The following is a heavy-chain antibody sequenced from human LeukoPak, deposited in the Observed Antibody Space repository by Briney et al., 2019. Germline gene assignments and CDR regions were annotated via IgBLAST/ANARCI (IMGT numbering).Heavy chain of an antibody. D-gene: IGHD6-13*01. V-gene: IGHV3-9*01. CDR2: ISWNSGSI. Sequence: GRSLRLSCAASGFTFDDYAMHWVRQAPGKGLEWVSGISWNSGSIGYADSVKGRFTISRDNAKNSLYLQMNSLRAEDTALYYCAKDSSSWYYFDYWGQGTLVTVSS. J-gene: IGHJ4*02. CDR3: AKDSSSWYYFDY. CDR1: GFTFDDYA.